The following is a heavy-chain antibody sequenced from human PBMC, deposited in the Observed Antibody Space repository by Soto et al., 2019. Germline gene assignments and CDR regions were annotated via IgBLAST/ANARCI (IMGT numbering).Heavy chain of an antibody. CDR3: NADPPGARGPSRNWFDP. Sequence: QVQLVESGGGVVQPGRSLRLSCAASGFTFSSYGIHWVRQAPGKGLEWVAVISYDGSNKYYADSVKGRFTISRDNSKNTLYLQMNSLRVEDTAVYYCNADPPGARGPSRNWFDPWGQGTQVTVSS. CDR2: ISYDGSNK. CDR1: GFTFSSYG. J-gene: IGHJ5*02. D-gene: IGHD3-10*01. V-gene: IGHV3-30*03.